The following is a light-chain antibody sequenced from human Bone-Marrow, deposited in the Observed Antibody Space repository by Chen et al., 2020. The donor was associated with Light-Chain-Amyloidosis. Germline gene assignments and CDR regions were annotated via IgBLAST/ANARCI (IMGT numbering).Light chain of an antibody. Sequence: QSVLTQPPSVSGAPGQRVTISCTGSSSNIGAGYDVHWYQQLPGTAPKLLIFGNTNRPSGVPDRFSASKSGTSASLAITGLQAEDEAEYYCQSYDSSLSGSVVFGGGTKLTVL. V-gene: IGLV1-40*01. CDR1: SSNIGAGYD. CDR3: QSYDSSLSGSVV. CDR2: GNT. J-gene: IGLJ2*01.